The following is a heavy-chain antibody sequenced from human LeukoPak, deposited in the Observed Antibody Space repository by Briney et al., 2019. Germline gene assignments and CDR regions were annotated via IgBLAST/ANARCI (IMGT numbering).Heavy chain of an antibody. D-gene: IGHD3-22*01. V-gene: IGHV4-34*01. J-gene: IGHJ4*02. CDR2: INHSGST. Sequence: SETLPLTCAVYGGSFSGYYWSWIRQPPGKGLEWIGEINHSGSTNYNPSLKSRVTISVDTSKNQFSLKLSSVTAADTAVYYCARGLRSKYYDSSGRRFDYWGQGTLVTVSS. CDR3: ARGLRSKYYDSSGRRFDY. CDR1: GGSFSGYY.